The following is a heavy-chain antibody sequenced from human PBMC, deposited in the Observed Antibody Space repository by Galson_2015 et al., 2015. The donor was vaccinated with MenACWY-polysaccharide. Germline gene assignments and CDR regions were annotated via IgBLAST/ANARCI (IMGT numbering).Heavy chain of an antibody. D-gene: IGHD6-6*01. Sequence: SVKVSCKASGYTFSTYEINWVRQATGQGLEWMGSVNPNSGDTSYAQKFQGRVTMTRDTSINTAYMDVSSLRSEDTAVYYCARDPYPGARPGPDYWGQGTLVTVSS. CDR2: VNPNSGDT. V-gene: IGHV1-8*01. CDR3: ARDPYPGARPGPDY. J-gene: IGHJ4*02. CDR1: GYTFSTYE.